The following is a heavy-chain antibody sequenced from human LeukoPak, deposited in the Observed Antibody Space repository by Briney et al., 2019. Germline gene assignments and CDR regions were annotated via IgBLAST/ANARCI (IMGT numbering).Heavy chain of an antibody. J-gene: IGHJ4*02. CDR2: IDHSGNT. CDR3: ARQGSISAFDF. V-gene: IGHV4-34*01. D-gene: IGHD2-21*01. Sequence: SETLSLTCAVYIGSFSGYHWSWIRQPPGRGLEWIGEIDHSGNTKYNPSLKSRVTISVDTSKNQFSLKLRALTAADTAVYFCARQGSISAFDFWGRGTLVTVSS. CDR1: IGSFSGYH.